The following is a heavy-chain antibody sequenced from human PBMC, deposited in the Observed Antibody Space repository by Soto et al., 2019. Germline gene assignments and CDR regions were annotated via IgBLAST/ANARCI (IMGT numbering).Heavy chain of an antibody. Sequence: QIQLVESGGGVVQHGRSLRLSCAASGFTISSYAMHWVRQAPGKGLEWVAGLSSDGSKIYYGDSVKGRFTVSRDNSKNTIYLHMNSLGGEDTAVYYCAKVLWNLAHTHYFDHWGQGTLVTVSS. D-gene: IGHD1-1*01. V-gene: IGHV3-30*18. J-gene: IGHJ4*02. CDR3: AKVLWNLAHTHYFDH. CDR2: LSSDGSKI. CDR1: GFTISSYA.